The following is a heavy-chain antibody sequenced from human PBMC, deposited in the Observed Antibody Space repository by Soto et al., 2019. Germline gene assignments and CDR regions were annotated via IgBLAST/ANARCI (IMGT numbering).Heavy chain of an antibody. CDR2: ISYDGVYE. V-gene: IGHV3-30-3*01. Sequence: QVQLVESGGGVVQPGRSLRLSCAASGFTFSTYAIHWVRQAPGKGLEWVAVISYDGVYEHYADSVKGRFTISRDNSKKMLYLQMDSLRPEETAVYYFARPRAIRFYYYAMDVWGQGTTVTVFS. CDR1: GFTFSTYA. D-gene: IGHD3-9*01. CDR3: ARPRAIRFYYYAMDV. J-gene: IGHJ6*02.